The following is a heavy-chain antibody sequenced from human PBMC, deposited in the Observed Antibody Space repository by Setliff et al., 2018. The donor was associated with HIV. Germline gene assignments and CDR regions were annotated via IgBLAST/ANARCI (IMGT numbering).Heavy chain of an antibody. J-gene: IGHJ4*02. CDR3: AQLAAADDS. V-gene: IGHV3-9*01. Sequence: GGSLRLSCAASGFTFDDYAMHWVRQAPGKGLEWVSGISWKSGSVGYADSVMGRFTISRDNSKNTLYLQMNTLRTEDTAVYYCAQLAAADDSWGQGTLVTVSS. CDR2: ISWKSGSV. CDR1: GFTFDDYA. D-gene: IGHD6-13*01.